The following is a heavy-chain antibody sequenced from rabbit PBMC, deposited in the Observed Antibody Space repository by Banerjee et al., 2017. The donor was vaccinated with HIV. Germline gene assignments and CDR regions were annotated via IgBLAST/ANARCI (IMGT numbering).Heavy chain of an antibody. Sequence: QEQLVESGGGLVTLGGSLKLSCKASGIDFSSYGISWVRQAPGKGLEWIAYIYPDYGTTDYASWVNGRFTISSHNAQNTLYLQLNSLTAADTATYFCARGITIVAAGVDYGLDLWGQGTLVTVS. D-gene: IGHD4-1*01. V-gene: IGHV1S47*01. CDR2: IYPDYGTT. CDR1: GIDFSSYG. J-gene: IGHJ6*01. CDR3: ARGITIVAAGVDYGLDL.